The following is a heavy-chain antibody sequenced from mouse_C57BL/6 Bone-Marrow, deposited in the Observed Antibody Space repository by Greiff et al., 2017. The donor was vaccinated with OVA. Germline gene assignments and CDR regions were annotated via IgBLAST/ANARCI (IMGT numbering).Heavy chain of an antibody. CDR3: ARHEYGYYASYFDY. CDR2: IYPGDGDT. V-gene: IGHV1-82*01. CDR1: GYAFSSSW. D-gene: IGHD2-10*02. J-gene: IGHJ2*01. Sequence: QVQLQQSGPELVKPGASVKISCKASGYAFSSSWMNWVKQRPGKGLEWIGRIYPGDGDTNYNGKFKGKATLTADKSSSTAYMQLSSLTSEDSAFYFCARHEYGYYASYFDYWGQGTTLTVSS.